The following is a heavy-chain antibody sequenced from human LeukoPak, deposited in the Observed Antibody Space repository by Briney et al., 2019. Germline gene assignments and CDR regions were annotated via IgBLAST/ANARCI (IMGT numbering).Heavy chain of an antibody. D-gene: IGHD3-3*01. V-gene: IGHV1-18*01. J-gene: IGHJ5*02. CDR2: ISAYNGNT. Sequence: GASVEVSCKASGYTFTSYGISWVRQAPGQGLEWMGWISAYNGNTNYAQKLQGRVTMTADTSTSTAYMELRSLRSDDTAVYYCARGLEWLTRRHTWFDPWGQGTLVTVSS. CDR1: GYTFTSYG. CDR3: ARGLEWLTRRHTWFDP.